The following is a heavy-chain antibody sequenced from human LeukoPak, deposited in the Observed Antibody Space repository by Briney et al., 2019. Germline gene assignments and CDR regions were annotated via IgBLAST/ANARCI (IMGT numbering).Heavy chain of an antibody. Sequence: SETLSLTCAVYDGPFSGYYWSWIRQPPGKGLEWIGEINHGGSTNYNPSLKSRVTISVDTSRTQFSLKLSSVTAADTAVYYCAREWYSSSWYPVSYNWFDPWGQGILVTVSS. CDR2: INHGGST. CDR1: DGPFSGYY. V-gene: IGHV4-34*01. CDR3: AREWYSSSWYPVSYNWFDP. D-gene: IGHD6-13*01. J-gene: IGHJ5*02.